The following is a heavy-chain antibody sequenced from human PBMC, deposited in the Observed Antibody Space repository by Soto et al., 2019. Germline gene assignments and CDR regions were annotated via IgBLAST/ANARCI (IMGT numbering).Heavy chain of an antibody. J-gene: IGHJ6*02. CDR3: ARGRPRSGPPFYYYGLDV. CDR2: VIPMSGSS. CDR1: GGTLSTYV. D-gene: IGHD1-26*01. Sequence: QVQLVQSGAEVKKPGSSVKVSCKASGGTLSTYVISWVRQAPGQGLEWMGRVIPMSGSSNYAQKFQGRVTITADKDTSIAYMEVRSLRSEDTAVYYCARGRPRSGPPFYYYGLDVWGQGTTVIVSS. V-gene: IGHV1-69*06.